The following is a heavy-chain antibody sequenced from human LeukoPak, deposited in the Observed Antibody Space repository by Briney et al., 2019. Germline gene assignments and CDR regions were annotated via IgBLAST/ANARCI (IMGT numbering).Heavy chain of an antibody. V-gene: IGHV3-23*01. CDR2: ISGSGGST. CDR1: GFTFSSYA. D-gene: IGHD2-2*01. J-gene: IGHJ5*02. Sequence: GGSLRLSCAASGFTFSSYAMSWVRQAPGKGLEWVSAISGSGGSTSYADSVKGRFTSSRDNSKNTLNLQMNSLRAEDTAVYYCAKVGEIVIVPAAPINWFDPWGQGTLVTVSS. CDR3: AKVGEIVIVPAAPINWFDP.